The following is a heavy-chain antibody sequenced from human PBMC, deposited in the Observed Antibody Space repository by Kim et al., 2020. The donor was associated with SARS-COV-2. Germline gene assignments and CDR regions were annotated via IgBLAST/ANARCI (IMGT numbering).Heavy chain of an antibody. CDR3: ARDLSGSYPGAFDI. D-gene: IGHD1-26*01. Sequence: ASVKVSCKASGYTFTSYGISWVRQAPGQGLEWMGWISAYNGNTNYAQKLQGRVTMTTDTSTSTAYMELRSLRSDDTAVYYCARDLSGSYPGAFDIWGQGTMVTVSS. V-gene: IGHV1-18*01. J-gene: IGHJ3*02. CDR1: GYTFTSYG. CDR2: ISAYNGNT.